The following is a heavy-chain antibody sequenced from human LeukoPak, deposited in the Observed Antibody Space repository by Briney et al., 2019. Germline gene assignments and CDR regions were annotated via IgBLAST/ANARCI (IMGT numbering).Heavy chain of an antibody. D-gene: IGHD3-22*01. CDR1: GFTFDDYA. CDR3: AKASGYYDSSGYYQS. V-gene: IGHV3-9*01. CDR2: ISWNSGSI. Sequence: SLRLSCAASGFTFDDYAMHWVRQASGKGLEWVSGISWNSGSIGYADSVKGRFTISRDNAKNSLYLQMNSLRAEDTALYYCAKASGYYDSSGYYQSWGQGTLVTVSS. J-gene: IGHJ4*02.